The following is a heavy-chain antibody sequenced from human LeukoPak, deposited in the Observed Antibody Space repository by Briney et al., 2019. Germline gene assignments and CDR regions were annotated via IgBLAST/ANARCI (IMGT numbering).Heavy chain of an antibody. Sequence: PPGRSLRLSCAASGFTFSSYAMHWVRQAPGKGLEWVAVISYDGSNKYYADSVKGRFTISRDNSKNTLYLQMNSLRAEDTAVYYCARLGGNEYSDSSGYYHSYYYDMDVWGQGTTVTVSS. CDR3: ARLGGNEYSDSSGYYHSYYYDMDV. V-gene: IGHV3-30*04. J-gene: IGHJ6*02. CDR2: ISYDGSNK. D-gene: IGHD3-22*01. CDR1: GFTFSSYA.